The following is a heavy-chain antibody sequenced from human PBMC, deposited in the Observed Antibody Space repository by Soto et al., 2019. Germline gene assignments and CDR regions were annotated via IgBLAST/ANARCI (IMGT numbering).Heavy chain of an antibody. D-gene: IGHD2-15*01. CDR2: ISYDGSNK. V-gene: IGHV3-30*18. Sequence: LRLSCAASGFTFSSYGMHWVHQAPGKGLEWVAVISYDGSNKYYADSVKGRFTISRDNSKNTLYLQMNSLRAEDTAVYYCAKDGCSGGSCYLNYSSNGMVVSGPGPTVTV. J-gene: IGHJ6*02. CDR1: GFTFSSYG. CDR3: AKDGCSGGSCYLNYSSNGMVV.